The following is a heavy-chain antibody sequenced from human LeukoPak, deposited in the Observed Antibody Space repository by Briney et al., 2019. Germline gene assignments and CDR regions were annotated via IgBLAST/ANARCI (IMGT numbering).Heavy chain of an antibody. V-gene: IGHV3-23*01. CDR2: ISGSGGST. CDR3: AKDPAEYKSPGGNYYMDV. Sequence: PGGSLRLSCAASGFTFSSYAMSWVRQAPGKGLEWVSAISGSGGSTYYADSVKGRFTISRDNSKNTLYLQMNSLRAEDTAVYYCAKDPAEYKSPGGNYYMDVWGKGTTVTVSS. D-gene: IGHD1-1*01. J-gene: IGHJ6*03. CDR1: GFTFSSYA.